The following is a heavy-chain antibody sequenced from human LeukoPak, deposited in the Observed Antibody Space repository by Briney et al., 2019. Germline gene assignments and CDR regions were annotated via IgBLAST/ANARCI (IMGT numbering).Heavy chain of an antibody. Sequence: SVKVSFQGSGGTFSNYGLSWVRQAPGQGLEWMGGIIPLFGSANHAQNFQGRVTITADESTSTAYMELSSLRSEDTAVYYCARGRYHSSDYRQNYFDYWGQGTLVTVSS. D-gene: IGHD3-22*01. V-gene: IGHV1-69*01. CDR1: GGTFSNYG. CDR2: IIPLFGSA. J-gene: IGHJ4*02. CDR3: ARGRYHSSDYRQNYFDY.